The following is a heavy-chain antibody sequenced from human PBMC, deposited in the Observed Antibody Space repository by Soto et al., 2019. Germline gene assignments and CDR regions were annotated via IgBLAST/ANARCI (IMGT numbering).Heavy chain of an antibody. CDR2: IIPIFGTA. Sequence: QVQLVQSGAEVKKPGSSVKVSCKASVGTFSSYAISWVRQAPGQGLEWMGGIIPIFGTANYAQKFQGRVTITADESTSTAYMELSSLRSEDTAVYYCARDRSAEGRYGVLDYWGQGTLVTVSS. CDR1: VGTFSSYA. D-gene: IGHD6-19*01. J-gene: IGHJ4*02. V-gene: IGHV1-69*01. CDR3: ARDRSAEGRYGVLDY.